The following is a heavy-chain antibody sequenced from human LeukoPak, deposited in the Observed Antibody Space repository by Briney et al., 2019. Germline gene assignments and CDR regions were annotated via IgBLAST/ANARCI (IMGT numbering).Heavy chain of an antibody. CDR3: AIRGRYYDFWSGIVDY. V-gene: IGHV3-66*02. Sequence: GGSLRLSCAASGFTVSSNYMSWVRQAPGKGLEWVSVVYSGGSTYYADSVKGRFTISRDNSKNTLYLQMNSLRAEDTAVYYCAIRGRYYDFWSGIVDYWGQGTLVTVSS. J-gene: IGHJ4*02. CDR1: GFTVSSNY. CDR2: VYSGGST. D-gene: IGHD3-3*01.